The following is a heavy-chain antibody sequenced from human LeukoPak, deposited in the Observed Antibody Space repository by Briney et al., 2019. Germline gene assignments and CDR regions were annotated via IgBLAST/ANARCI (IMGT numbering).Heavy chain of an antibody. J-gene: IGHJ5*02. CDR3: ARDAVITIFGVGTNWFDP. V-gene: IGHV1-3*01. CDR1: GYTFTSYA. CDR2: INAGNGNT. D-gene: IGHD3-3*01. Sequence: PGGSLRLSCAASGYTFTSYAMHWVRQAPGQRLEWMGWINAGNGNTKYSQKFQGRVTITRDTSASTAYMELSSLRSEDTAVYYCARDAVITIFGVGTNWFDPWGQGTLVTVSS.